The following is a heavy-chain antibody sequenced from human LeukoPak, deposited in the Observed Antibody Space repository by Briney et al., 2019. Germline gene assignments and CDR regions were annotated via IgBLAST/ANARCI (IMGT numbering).Heavy chain of an antibody. CDR3: ARGEIAVAGYFDY. Sequence: PSETLSLTCTVSGGSISSYYWSWIRQPPGKGPEWIGYSDKSGSTNYNPSLKSRVTISVDTSTNQFSLRLSSVTAADTAVYYCARGEIAVAGYFDYWGQGTLVTVSS. J-gene: IGHJ4*02. V-gene: IGHV4-59*08. CDR2: SDKSGST. CDR1: GGSISSYY. D-gene: IGHD6-19*01.